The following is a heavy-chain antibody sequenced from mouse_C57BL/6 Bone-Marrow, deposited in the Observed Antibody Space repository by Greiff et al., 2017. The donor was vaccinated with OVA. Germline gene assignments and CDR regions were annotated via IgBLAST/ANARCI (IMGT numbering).Heavy chain of an antibody. Sequence: QVQLKESGPGLVQPSQSLSITCTVSGFSLTSYGVHWVRQSPGKGLEWLGVIWRGGSTDYNAAFMSRLSITKDNSKSQVFFKMNSLQADDTAIYYCAKNRDYGSSYWYCDVWGTGTTVTVSS. CDR3: AKNRDYGSSYWYCDV. CDR2: IWRGGST. J-gene: IGHJ1*03. CDR1: GFSLTSYG. D-gene: IGHD1-1*01. V-gene: IGHV2-5*01.